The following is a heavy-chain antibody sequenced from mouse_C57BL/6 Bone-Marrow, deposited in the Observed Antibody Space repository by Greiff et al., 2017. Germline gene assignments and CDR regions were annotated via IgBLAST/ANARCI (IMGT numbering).Heavy chain of an antibody. CDR2: IYPGRGST. D-gene: IGHD1-1*01. CDR1: GYTFTSYW. CDR3: ARNFYYYGSSYYAMDY. V-gene: IGHV1-55*01. J-gene: IGHJ4*01. Sequence: QVQLKQPGAELVKPGASVKMSCKASGYTFTSYWITWVKQRPGPGLEWIGDIYPGRGSTNYNEKFKSKATLTVDTSSSTAYMQLSSLTSEDSAVYYCARNFYYYGSSYYAMDYWGQGTSVTVSS.